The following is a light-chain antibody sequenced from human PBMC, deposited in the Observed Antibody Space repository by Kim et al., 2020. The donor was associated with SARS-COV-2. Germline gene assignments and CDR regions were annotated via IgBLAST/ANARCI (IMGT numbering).Light chain of an antibody. CDR3: AAWDDSLNGRWV. V-gene: IGLV1-47*02. CDR2: STD. Sequence: QSVLTQPPSASGTPGQRVTISCSGSSSNIGSNYVYWYQQFPGTAPKLLIYSTDQRPSGVPDRFSGSKSGTSASLAISGLRSEDEADYYCAAWDDSLNGRWVFGGGTQLTVL. J-gene: IGLJ3*02. CDR1: SSNIGSNY.